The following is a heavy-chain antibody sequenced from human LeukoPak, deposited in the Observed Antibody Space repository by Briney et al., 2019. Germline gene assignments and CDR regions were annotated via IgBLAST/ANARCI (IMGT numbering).Heavy chain of an antibody. CDR1: GFTFSSYE. J-gene: IGHJ3*02. V-gene: IGHV3-48*03. CDR3: GASRQYVGAFDI. Sequence: GGSLRLSCAASGFTFSSYELYWVRQAQGKGLEWISYISSRSSTIKYADSVRGRFTISRADARESLFLQMNSLRAEDTAIYYCGASRQYVGAFDIWGQGTLVTVSS. CDR2: ISSRSSTI. D-gene: IGHD3-16*01.